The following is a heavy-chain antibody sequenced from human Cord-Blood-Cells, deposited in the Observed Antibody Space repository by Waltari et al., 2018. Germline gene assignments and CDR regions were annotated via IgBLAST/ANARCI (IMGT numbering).Heavy chain of an antibody. D-gene: IGHD6-13*01. J-gene: IGHJ4*02. CDR3: ARLAAAGPTGDY. CDR1: GYTFTGYY. CDR2: INPNSGGT. Sequence: QVQLVQSGAEVKKPGASVKVSCKASGYTFTGYYMHWVRQAPGQGLEWMGWINPNSGGTNYEQKFQGRVTMTRDTSISTAYMELSRLRSDDTAVYYCARLAAAGPTGDYWGQGTLVTVSS. V-gene: IGHV1-2*02.